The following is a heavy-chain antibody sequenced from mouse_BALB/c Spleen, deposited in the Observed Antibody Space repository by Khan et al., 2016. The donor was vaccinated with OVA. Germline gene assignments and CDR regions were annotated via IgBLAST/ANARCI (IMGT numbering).Heavy chain of an antibody. Sequence: QVQLKESGPGLVQPSQSLSITCTVSGFSLTTYGVHWVRQSPGKGLEWLGVIWSGGSTDYNAAFISRLSISKDSSKSQVFFKMNSLQVNDTAIYYCARNYDYDEGLAYWGHGTLVTVSA. CDR2: IWSGGST. D-gene: IGHD2-4*01. V-gene: IGHV2-2*02. CDR3: ARNYDYDEGLAY. CDR1: GFSLTTYG. J-gene: IGHJ3*01.